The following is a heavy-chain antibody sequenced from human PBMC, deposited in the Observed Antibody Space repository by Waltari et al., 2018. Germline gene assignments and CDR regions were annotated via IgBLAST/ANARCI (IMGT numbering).Heavy chain of an antibody. V-gene: IGHV1-46*01. CDR3: ALDTGALWMDV. CDR1: EYTFTSSY. Sequence: QVQLVQSGAEVKKPGASVKISCKTSEYTFTSSYIHWVRQAPGKGLEWMGIINPRGGSTIYAQKFQGRVTMTRDTSTSTVYMELSSLRSDDTAVYYCALDTGALWMDVWGQGTTVTVSS. CDR2: INPRGGST. D-gene: IGHD2-21*01. J-gene: IGHJ6*02.